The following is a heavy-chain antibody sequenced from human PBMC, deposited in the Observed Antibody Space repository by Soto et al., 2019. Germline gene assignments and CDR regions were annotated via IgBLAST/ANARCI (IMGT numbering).Heavy chain of an antibody. CDR2: ISGSGGST. CDR3: ASRAVPAASSDSGVFDY. Sequence: EVQLLESGGGLVQPGGSLRLSCVASRFTFASYAMSWVRQAPGKGLEWVSAISGSGGSTYYADSAKGRFAMSRDNSTNTLHRHMTGLRAEYTAVYFCASRAVPAASSDSGVFDYWGQVTLVTVSS. J-gene: IGHJ4*02. CDR1: RFTFASYA. D-gene: IGHD2-15*01. V-gene: IGHV3-23*01.